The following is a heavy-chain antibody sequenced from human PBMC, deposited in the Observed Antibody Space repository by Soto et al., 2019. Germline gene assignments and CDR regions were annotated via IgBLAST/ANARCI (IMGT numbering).Heavy chain of an antibody. CDR1: GGAFIDYS. D-gene: IGHD5-18*01. Sequence: QVHLQQWGAGLLKPSETLSLTCAGYGGAFIDYSWSWIRQPPGKGLEWIGEITHSGSTNYNPSLKCRIAMSIDTLKKQFSLQLSSVTAADTAVYYCARDGIQLRYGMEVWGPGTTVTVAS. V-gene: IGHV4-34*01. J-gene: IGHJ6*02. CDR3: ARDGIQLRYGMEV. CDR2: ITHSGST.